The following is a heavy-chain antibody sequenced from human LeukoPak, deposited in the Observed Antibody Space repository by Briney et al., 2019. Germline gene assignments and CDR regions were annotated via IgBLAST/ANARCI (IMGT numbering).Heavy chain of an antibody. CDR2: MYYRGGT. V-gene: IGHV4-59*01. CDR1: GASISSYY. CDR3: ARGGGSSASCQDLDY. J-gene: IGHJ4*02. Sequence: SETLSLTCTVSGASISSYYWSWIRQPPGKGLEWIGCMYYRGGTNYNPSLKSRVTISVDTSKSQFSLKLTSVTAADTAVYYCARGGGSSASCQDLDYWGQGTLVTVSS. D-gene: IGHD2-2*01.